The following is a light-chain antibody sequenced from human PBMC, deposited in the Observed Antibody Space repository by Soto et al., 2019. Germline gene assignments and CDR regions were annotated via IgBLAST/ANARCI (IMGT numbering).Light chain of an antibody. V-gene: IGKV3-15*01. J-gene: IGKJ4*01. CDR2: GAS. Sequence: EIVMTQSPATLSVSPGERAILSCRASKSVSNNLAWYQQKPGQAPRLLIYGASTRATGIPARFSGSGSRTEFTLSISSLQSEDFAIYYCQQYNNWPPLTFGGGTKVEIK. CDR1: KSVSNN. CDR3: QQYNNWPPLT.